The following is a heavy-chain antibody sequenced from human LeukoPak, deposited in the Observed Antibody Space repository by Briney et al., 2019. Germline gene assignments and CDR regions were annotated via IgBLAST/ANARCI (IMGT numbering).Heavy chain of an antibody. D-gene: IGHD3-10*01. J-gene: IGHJ5*02. V-gene: IGHV4-59*02. CDR1: SGSVSSYY. CDR2: IYYSGST. Sequence: SETLSLTCTVSSGSVSSYYWSWIRQPPGKGLEWIGYIYYSGSTNYNPSLKSRVTISVDTSKNQFSLKLSSVTAADTAVYYCARGSGSSYNWFDPWGQGTLVTVSS. CDR3: ARGSGSSYNWFDP.